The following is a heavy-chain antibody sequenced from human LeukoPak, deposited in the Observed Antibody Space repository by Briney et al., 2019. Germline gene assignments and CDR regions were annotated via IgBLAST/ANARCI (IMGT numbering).Heavy chain of an antibody. D-gene: IGHD4-17*01. Sequence: PSETLSLTCAVYGGSFSGYYWSWIRQPPGKGLEWIGEINHSGSTNYNPSLKSRVTISVGTSKNQFSLKLSSVTAADTAVYYCARLIYGDYGFYYYYYMDVWGKGTTVTISS. CDR2: INHSGST. V-gene: IGHV4-34*01. J-gene: IGHJ6*03. CDR3: ARLIYGDYGFYYYYYMDV. CDR1: GGSFSGYY.